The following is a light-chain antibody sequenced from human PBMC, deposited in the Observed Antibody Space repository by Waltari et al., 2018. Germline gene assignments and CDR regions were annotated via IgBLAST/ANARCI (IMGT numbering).Light chain of an antibody. CDR1: QSVSSY. CDR3: QQRSNWPWT. Sequence: EIVLTQSPATLSLSPGERATLSCRASQSVSSYLAWYQQKPGQAPRLLSYDASNSATGIPARFSGSGSGTDFTLTISSLEPEDFAVYYCQQRSNWPWTFGQGTKVEIK. V-gene: IGKV3-11*01. J-gene: IGKJ1*01. CDR2: DAS.